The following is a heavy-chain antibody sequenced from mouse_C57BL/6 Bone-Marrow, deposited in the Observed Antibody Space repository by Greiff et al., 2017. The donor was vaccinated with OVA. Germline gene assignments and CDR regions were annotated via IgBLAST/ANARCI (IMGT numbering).Heavy chain of an antibody. D-gene: IGHD1-1*01. V-gene: IGHV1-15*01. J-gene: IGHJ2*01. CDR2: IDPETGGT. CDR1: GYTFTDYE. Sequence: VKLMESGAELVRPGASVTLSCKASGYTFTDYEMHWVKQTPVHGLEWIGAIDPETGGTAYNQKFKGKAILTADKSSSTAYMELRSLTSEDSAVYYCTRYKLATNYFDYWGQGTTLTVSS. CDR3: TRYKLATNYFDY.